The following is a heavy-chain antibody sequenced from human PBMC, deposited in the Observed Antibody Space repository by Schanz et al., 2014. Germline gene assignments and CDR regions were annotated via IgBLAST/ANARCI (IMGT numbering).Heavy chain of an antibody. Sequence: QVQLVQSGAEVKKPGASVKVSCKASGYTFTGHYIWWVRQAPGQGLEWMGRINPNGGPTYAREFHGRVIMTTDTSIATAYMEFPSLRPDDTAVFYCARGMAGYDWPDFGGQGALITVSS. D-gene: IGHD5-12*01. CDR1: GYTFTGHY. CDR3: ARGMAGYDWPDF. CDR2: INPNGGP. J-gene: IGHJ4*02. V-gene: IGHV1-2*06.